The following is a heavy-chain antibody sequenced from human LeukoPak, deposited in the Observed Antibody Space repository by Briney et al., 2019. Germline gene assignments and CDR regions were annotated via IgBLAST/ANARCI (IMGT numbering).Heavy chain of an antibody. CDR3: ASLWSMVTGTPGPNWFDP. V-gene: IGHV1-2*02. D-gene: IGHD1-20*01. CDR2: INPNSGGT. CDR1: GYTFTGYY. Sequence: ASVKVSCKASGYTFTGYYMHWVRQAPGQGLEWMGWINPNSGGTNYAQKFQGMVTMTRDTSISTAYMELSRLRSDNTAVYYCASLWSMVTGTPGPNWFDPWGQGTLVTVSS. J-gene: IGHJ5*02.